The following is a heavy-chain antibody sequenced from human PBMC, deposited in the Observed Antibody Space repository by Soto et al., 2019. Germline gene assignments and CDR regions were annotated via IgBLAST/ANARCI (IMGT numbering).Heavy chain of an antibody. CDR1: GFTFSNAW. Sequence: GGSLRLSRAASGFTFSNAWMSWVRQAPGKGLEWVGRIKSKTDGGTTDYAAPVKGRFTISRDDSKNTLYLQMNSLKTEDTAVYYCTSDYVDIVATIDYWGQGTLVTVSS. CDR2: IKSKTDGGTT. J-gene: IGHJ4*02. V-gene: IGHV3-15*01. CDR3: TSDYVDIVATIDY. D-gene: IGHD5-12*01.